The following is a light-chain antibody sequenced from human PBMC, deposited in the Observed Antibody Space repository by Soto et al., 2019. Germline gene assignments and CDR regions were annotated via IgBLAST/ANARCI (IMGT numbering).Light chain of an antibody. J-gene: IGKJ1*01. V-gene: IGKV1-12*01. CDR1: QDISTW. CDR2: AAS. Sequence: DTQMTQSPSSLSASAVYRVTITFRASQDISTWLAWYQHKPGQAPKLLIYAASNLQRGVPSRFSGSGSGTYFTLTISSLQPEDFTTYYCQQTKSPGTFGQGTKVDIK. CDR3: QQTKSPGT.